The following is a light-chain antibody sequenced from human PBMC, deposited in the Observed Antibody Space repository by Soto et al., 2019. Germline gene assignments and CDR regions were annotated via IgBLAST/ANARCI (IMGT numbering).Light chain of an antibody. V-gene: IGKV1-16*01. CDR1: QGIGNL. Sequence: DIQMTQSPSSLSASVGDRVTITCRASQGIGNLLAWFQQKPGKAPKSLIYDASSLHSGVPSRFSGSGSGTDFTLSISSLQPEDFATYYCQHYRDIPFTFGGGTKVEIK. CDR3: QHYRDIPFT. J-gene: IGKJ4*01. CDR2: DAS.